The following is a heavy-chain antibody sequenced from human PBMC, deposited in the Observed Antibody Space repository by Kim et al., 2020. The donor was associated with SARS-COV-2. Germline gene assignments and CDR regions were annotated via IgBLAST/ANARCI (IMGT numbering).Heavy chain of an antibody. Sequence: ASVKVSCKASGYTFTSYAMHWVRQAPGQRLEWMGWINAGNGNTKYSQKFQGRVTITRDTSASTAYMELSSLRSEDTAVYYCAREISYCGGDCYSDDFDIWGQGTMVTVSS. J-gene: IGHJ3*02. CDR2: INAGNGNT. D-gene: IGHD2-21*02. CDR3: AREISYCGGDCYSDDFDI. V-gene: IGHV1-3*01. CDR1: GYTFTSYA.